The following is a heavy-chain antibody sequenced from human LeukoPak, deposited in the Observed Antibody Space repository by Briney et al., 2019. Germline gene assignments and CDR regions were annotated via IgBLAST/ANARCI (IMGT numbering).Heavy chain of an antibody. Sequence: PGGSLRLSCVATGFTHTNYAMRWVRQAPGKGLEWVAVISYDGNSKHHADSVKDRFTISRDNSKNTLYLQMNSLRVEDTAVYYCARTYNYGSGKYGSFDSWGQGTLVTVSS. D-gene: IGHD3-10*01. J-gene: IGHJ4*02. CDR1: GFTHTNYA. CDR2: ISYDGNSK. CDR3: ARTYNYGSGKYGSFDS. V-gene: IGHV3-30*04.